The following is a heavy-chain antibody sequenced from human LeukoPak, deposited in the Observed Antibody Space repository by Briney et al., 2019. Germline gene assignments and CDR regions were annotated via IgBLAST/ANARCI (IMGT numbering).Heavy chain of an antibody. CDR3: ARDSTVRGVGFDY. V-gene: IGHV1-69*05. J-gene: IGHJ4*02. D-gene: IGHD3-10*01. CDR1: GGTFSSYA. CDR2: IIPIFGTA. Sequence: SVKVSRKASGGTFSSYAISWVRQAPGQGLEWMGGIIPIFGTANYAQKFQGRVTITTDESTSTAYMELSSLRSEDTAVYYCARDSTVRGVGFDYWGQGTLVTVSS.